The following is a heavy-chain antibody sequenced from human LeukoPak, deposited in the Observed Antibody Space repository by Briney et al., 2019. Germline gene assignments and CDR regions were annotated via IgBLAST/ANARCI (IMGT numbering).Heavy chain of an antibody. D-gene: IGHD2-15*01. J-gene: IGHJ4*02. CDR2: ISAYNGNT. Sequence: ASVKVSCKASGYTSTSYGISWVRQAPGQGLEWMGWISAYNGNTNYAQKLQGRVTMTTDTSTSTAYMELRSLRSDDTAVYYCARDIPLVVVVAAPFDYWGQGTLVTVTS. CDR1: GYTSTSYG. V-gene: IGHV1-18*01. CDR3: ARDIPLVVVVAAPFDY.